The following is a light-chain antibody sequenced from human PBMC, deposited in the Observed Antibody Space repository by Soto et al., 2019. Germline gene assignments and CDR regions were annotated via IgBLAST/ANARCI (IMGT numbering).Light chain of an antibody. CDR2: EVT. J-gene: IGLJ1*01. CDR1: SSDVGGYNS. CDR3: SSYAGSNNLYV. V-gene: IGLV2-8*01. Sequence: SVLTQPPSASGSPGQSVTISCTGTSSDVGGYNSVSWYQQHPGQAPKLMIYEVTKRPSGVPDRFSGSKSGNTASLTVSGLQSEDEADYYCSSYAGSNNLYVFGTGTKVTVL.